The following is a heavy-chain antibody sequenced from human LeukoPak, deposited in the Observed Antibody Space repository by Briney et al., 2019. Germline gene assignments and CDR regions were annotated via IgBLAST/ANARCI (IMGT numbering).Heavy chain of an antibody. D-gene: IGHD3-9*01. CDR3: ARLNYDILTGYSLDY. CDR1: GGSISSYY. CDR2: IYYSGST. J-gene: IGHJ4*02. V-gene: IGHV4-59*08. Sequence: SETLSLTCTVSGGSISSYYWRWIRQPPGKGLEWIGYIYYSGSTNYNPSLKSRVTISVDTSKNQFSLKLSSVTAADTAVYYCARLNYDILTGYSLDYWGQGTLVTVSS.